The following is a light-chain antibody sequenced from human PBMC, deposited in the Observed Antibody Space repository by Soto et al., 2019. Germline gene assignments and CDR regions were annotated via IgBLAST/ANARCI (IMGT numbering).Light chain of an antibody. J-gene: IGKJ4*01. CDR3: QQKYSTPHT. CDR1: QSISSY. Sequence: DIQMTQSPSSLSASVGDRVTITCRASQSISSYLNWYQQKPGKAPKLLIYAASSLQSGVPSRFSGSGSGKDFTLTINSLQPEALATHFIQQKYSTPHTVGAGTKVDIK. V-gene: IGKV1-39*01. CDR2: AAS.